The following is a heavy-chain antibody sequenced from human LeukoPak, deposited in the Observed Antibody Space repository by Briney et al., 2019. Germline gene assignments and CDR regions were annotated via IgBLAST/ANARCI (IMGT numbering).Heavy chain of an antibody. CDR3: AKPHSSGWYSYWYFDL. D-gene: IGHD6-19*01. Sequence: GGSLRPSCAASGFTFSSYWMSWVRQAPGKGLEWVSAISGSGGSTYYADSVKGRFTISRDNSKNTLYLQMNSLRAEDTAVYYCAKPHSSGWYSYWYFDLWGRGTLVTVSS. CDR1: GFTFSSYW. J-gene: IGHJ2*01. V-gene: IGHV3-23*01. CDR2: ISGSGGST.